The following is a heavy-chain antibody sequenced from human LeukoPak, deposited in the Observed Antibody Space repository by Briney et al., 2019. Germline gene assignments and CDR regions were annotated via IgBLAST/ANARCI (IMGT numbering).Heavy chain of an antibody. V-gene: IGHV4-34*01. CDR3: SSPAREVAWIQLLNVGFDY. CDR2: INHSGST. J-gene: IGHJ4*02. Sequence: SETLSLTCAVYGGSFSGYYWSWIRQPPGKGLEWIGEINHSGSTNYNPSLKSRVTISVDTSKNQFSLKLSSVTAADTAVYYCSSPAREVAWIQLLNVGFDYLGQGTLVTVSS. D-gene: IGHD5-18*01. CDR1: GGSFSGYY.